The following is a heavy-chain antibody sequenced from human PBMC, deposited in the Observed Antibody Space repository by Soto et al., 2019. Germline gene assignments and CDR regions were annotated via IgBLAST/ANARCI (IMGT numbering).Heavy chain of an antibody. D-gene: IGHD3-10*01. CDR3: ARGVYYGSGSYYSFDY. J-gene: IGHJ4*02. V-gene: IGHV4-61*01. CDR1: GGSVSSGSYY. CDR2: ISYIGST. Sequence: QVQLQESGPGLVKPSETLSLTCTVSGGSVSSGSYYWSWIRLPPGKGLEWIGYISYIGSTNYNPSLLSRLNRSVETSKNQFSLKLNSVTAADTAVYYCARGVYYGSGSYYSFDYWGQGALVTVSS.